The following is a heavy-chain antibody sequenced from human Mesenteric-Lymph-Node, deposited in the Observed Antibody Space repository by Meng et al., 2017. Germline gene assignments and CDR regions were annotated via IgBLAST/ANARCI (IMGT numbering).Heavy chain of an antibody. J-gene: IGHJ3*02. CDR2: ISYDGSNK. CDR3: ASAHSSSGYYSDAFDI. D-gene: IGHD3-22*01. V-gene: IGHV3-30*07. CDR1: GFTFSSYA. Sequence: GESLKISCAASGFTFSSYAMHWVRQAPGKGLEWVAVISYDGSNKYYADSVKGRFTISRDNSKNTLYLQMNSLRAEDTAVYYCASAHSSSGYYSDAFDIWGQGTMVTVSS.